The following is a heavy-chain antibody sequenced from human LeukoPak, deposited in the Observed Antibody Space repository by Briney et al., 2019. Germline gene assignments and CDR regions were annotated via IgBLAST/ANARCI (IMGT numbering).Heavy chain of an antibody. CDR1: GRAIKLYM. D-gene: IGHD3-16*02. CDR2: ISNSGSTI. Sequence: GGSLRLSCAASGRAIKLYMMNWVRQAPGKGLEWISYISNSGSTIYYADSVKGRFTISRDNAKKSLYLQMNSLRAEDTALYYCARHRTASDYWGQGTLVTVSS. J-gene: IGHJ4*02. CDR3: ARHRTASDY. V-gene: IGHV3-48*04.